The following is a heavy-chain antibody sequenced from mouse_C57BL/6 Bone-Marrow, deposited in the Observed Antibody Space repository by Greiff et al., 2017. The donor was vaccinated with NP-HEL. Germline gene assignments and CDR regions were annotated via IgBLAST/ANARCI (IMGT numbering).Heavy chain of an antibody. Sequence: QVQLQQSGAELARPGASVKLSCKASGYTFTSYGISWVKQRTGQGLEWIGEIYPRSGNNYYNEKFKGKATLTADKSSSTAYMELRSLTSEDSAVYFCAIRYYGSYYFDYWGQGTTLTVSS. D-gene: IGHD1-1*01. CDR2: IYPRSGNN. J-gene: IGHJ2*01. CDR1: GYTFTSYG. CDR3: AIRYYGSYYFDY. V-gene: IGHV1-81*01.